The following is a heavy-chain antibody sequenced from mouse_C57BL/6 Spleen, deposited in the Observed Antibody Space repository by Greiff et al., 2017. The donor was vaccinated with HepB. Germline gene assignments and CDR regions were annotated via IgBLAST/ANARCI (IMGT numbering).Heavy chain of an antibody. Sequence: EVQRVESGGGLVKPGGSLKLSCAASGFTFSSYAMSWVRQTPEKRLEWVATISDGGSYTYYPDNVKGRFTISRDNAKNNLYLQMSHLKSEDTAMYYCARDNYGRSYVWFAYWGQGTLVTVSA. CDR1: GFTFSSYA. CDR2: ISDGGSYT. V-gene: IGHV5-4*01. J-gene: IGHJ3*01. D-gene: IGHD1-1*01. CDR3: ARDNYGRSYVWFAY.